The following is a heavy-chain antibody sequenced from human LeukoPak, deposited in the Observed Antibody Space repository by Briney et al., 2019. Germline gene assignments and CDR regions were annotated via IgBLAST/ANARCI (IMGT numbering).Heavy chain of an antibody. CDR1: GGSISSYY. CDR3: ATVAVIRGVTYFDY. D-gene: IGHD3-10*01. CDR2: LFYSGST. Sequence: ASETLSLTCTVSGGSISSYYWSWIRQPPGKGLEWIAYLFYSGSTDYNPSLESRVTTSVDTSKNQFSLKLRSVTAADTAVYYCATVAVIRGVTYFDYWGQGTQVTVSS. V-gene: IGHV4-59*01. J-gene: IGHJ4*02.